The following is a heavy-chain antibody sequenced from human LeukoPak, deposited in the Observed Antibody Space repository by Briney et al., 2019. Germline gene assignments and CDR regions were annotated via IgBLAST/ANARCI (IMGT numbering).Heavy chain of an antibody. D-gene: IGHD2-8*02. Sequence: GGSLRLSCAASGFPSGTYGMHWVRQAPGKGLEWVAFIRNDGSNKYYADSVKGRFTISRDNSKNTLYLQMNSLRPDDTAVYYCAKITGGGYYYYYMDVWGKGTTVTVSS. V-gene: IGHV3-30*02. J-gene: IGHJ6*03. CDR2: IRNDGSNK. CDR1: GFPSGTYG. CDR3: AKITGGGYYYYYMDV.